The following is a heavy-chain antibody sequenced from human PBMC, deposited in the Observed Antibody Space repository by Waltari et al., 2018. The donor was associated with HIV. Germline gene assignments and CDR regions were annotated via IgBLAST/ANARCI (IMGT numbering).Heavy chain of an antibody. CDR3: ARAQFPLYSFSGLDV. CDR2: ISTSSVTI. V-gene: IGHV3-48*04. Sequence: AESGGDVVQPGGSLRLSCEASGFTLSSYYMNWVRQAPGKGLEWISYISTSSVTIYYADSVKGRFTISRDNTKNALYLQLSSLKAEDSAIYYCARAQFPLYSFSGLDVWGQGTTVTVSS. D-gene: IGHD2-21*01. CDR1: GFTLSSYY. J-gene: IGHJ6*02.